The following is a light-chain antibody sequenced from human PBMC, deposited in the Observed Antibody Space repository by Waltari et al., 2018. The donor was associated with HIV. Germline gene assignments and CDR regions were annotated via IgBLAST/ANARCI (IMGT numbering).Light chain of an antibody. V-gene: IGLV1-47*01. CDR3: AVWDDTLNGPV. Sequence: QSVLTQPPSTSGTSGQRVTISCSGSNSNVGSHYIYWYRQFPGAAPKTPNYRNKQRPSGGADRFSGSKSGTSASLAISGLRSGDEADYYCAVWDDTLNGPVFGGGTRVTVL. CDR2: RNK. CDR1: NSNVGSHY. J-gene: IGLJ2*01.